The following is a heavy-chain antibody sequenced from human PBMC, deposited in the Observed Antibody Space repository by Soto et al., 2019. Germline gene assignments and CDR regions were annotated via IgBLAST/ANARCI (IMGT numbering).Heavy chain of an antibody. CDR1: GYTFTSYA. V-gene: IGHV1-3*01. CDR2: INAGNGNT. CDR3: ARDLGSGLSDY. J-gene: IGHJ4*02. Sequence: QVQLVQSGAEVKKPGASVKVSCKASGYTFTSYAMHWVRQAPGQRLEWMGWINAGNGNTKYSQKFQGRVNITRDTSASTDYMELSGLRSEDTAVYACARDLGSGLSDYWGQGALVTGSS. D-gene: IGHD7-27*01.